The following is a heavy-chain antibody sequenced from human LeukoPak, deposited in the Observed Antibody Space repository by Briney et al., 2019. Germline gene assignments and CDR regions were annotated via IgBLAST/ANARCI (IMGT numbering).Heavy chain of an antibody. CDR2: ISAYNGNT. V-gene: IGHV1-18*01. CDR1: GYTFTSYG. J-gene: IGHJ6*03. D-gene: IGHD2-2*01. Sequence: GASVKVSCKASGYTFTSYGISWVRQAPGQGLEWMGWISAYNGNTNYAQKLQGRVTMTTDTSTSTAYMELRSLRSDDTAVYYCARDRGDIVVVPAPYYMDVWGKGTTVTVSS. CDR3: ARDRGDIVVVPAPYYMDV.